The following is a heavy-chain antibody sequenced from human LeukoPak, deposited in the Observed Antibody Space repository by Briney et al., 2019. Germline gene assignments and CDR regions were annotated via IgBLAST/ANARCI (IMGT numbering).Heavy chain of an antibody. CDR2: IYSGGSK. CDR3: ARSRGIPDAFDM. D-gene: IGHD2-21*01. Sequence: GGSLRLSCAASGFTVVTNYINWVRQPPGKGLEWVSVIYSGGSKYCADSVKGRFTTSRDNSKNTVYLQMNSLRAEDTAVYYCARSRGIPDAFDMWGLGTMVTVSS. CDR1: GFTVVTNY. V-gene: IGHV3-53*01. J-gene: IGHJ3*02.